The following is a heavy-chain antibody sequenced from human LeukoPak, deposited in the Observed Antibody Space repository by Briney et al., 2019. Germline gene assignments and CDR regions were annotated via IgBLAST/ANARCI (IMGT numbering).Heavy chain of an antibody. CDR2: INPSSGGT. V-gene: IGHV1-2*02. CDR1: GYPFTGYY. D-gene: IGHD5-12*01. J-gene: IGHJ4*02. Sequence: ASVKVSCKASGYPFTGYYLHWVRQAPGQGLEWMGWINPSSGGTNYAQKFQGRVTMTRDMSISTAYMELSRLRSDDTAVYYCARDPSNSGYDYLYYFDYWGQGTLVTVSS. CDR3: ARDPSNSGYDYLYYFDY.